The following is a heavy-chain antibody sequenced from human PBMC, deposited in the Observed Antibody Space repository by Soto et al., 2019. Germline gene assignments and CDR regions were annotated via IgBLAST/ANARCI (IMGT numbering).Heavy chain of an antibody. CDR3: ARVAY. J-gene: IGHJ4*02. Sequence: GGTLRLSCEVSGFTFSRVSMSWVRQIPGKGLEWVASISSGSSDTWYADSVKGRFIISRDNAQNSLFLQMNTLRPEDTAMYYCARVAYWGPGTQVTVSS. CDR1: GFTFSRVS. V-gene: IGHV3-21*01. CDR2: ISSGSSDT.